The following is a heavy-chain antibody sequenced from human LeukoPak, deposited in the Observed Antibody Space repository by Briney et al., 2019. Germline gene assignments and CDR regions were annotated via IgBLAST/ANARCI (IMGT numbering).Heavy chain of an antibody. V-gene: IGHV3-53*01. J-gene: IGHJ4*02. D-gene: IGHD2-2*01. Sequence: GGSLRLSCAASGFTVSSNYMSWVRQAPGKGLEWVSVIYSGGSTYYADSVKGRFTISRDNSKNTLYLQMNSLRAEDTAVYYCAVLLWERGFFDYWGQGTLVTVSS. CDR2: IYSGGST. CDR1: GFTVSSNY. CDR3: AVLLWERGFFDY.